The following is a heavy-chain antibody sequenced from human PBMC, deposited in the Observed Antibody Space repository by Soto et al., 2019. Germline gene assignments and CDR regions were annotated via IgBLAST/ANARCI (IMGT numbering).Heavy chain of an antibody. D-gene: IGHD6-13*01. J-gene: IGHJ3*02. V-gene: IGHV1-46*01. Sequence: QMQLVQSGAEVKKPGASVKVSCKASGYTFTRHYIHWVRQAPGQGLEWMGIINSSGVHTYYAQKVQGRVALISDTSTSTVYMELSSLRSEDTAVYYCARDLLAAGSDALDIWGQGTMVTVSS. CDR3: ARDLLAAGSDALDI. CDR2: INSSGVHT. CDR1: GYTFTRHY.